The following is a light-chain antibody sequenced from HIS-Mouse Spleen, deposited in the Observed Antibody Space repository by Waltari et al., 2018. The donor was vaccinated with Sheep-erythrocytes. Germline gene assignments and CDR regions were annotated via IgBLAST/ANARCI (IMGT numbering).Light chain of an antibody. CDR1: QSIGSW. CDR2: KAS. V-gene: IGKV1-5*03. Sequence: DIQMTQSPSTLSASVGDRVTITFRASQSIGSWLAWYQQKPGNAPKLLIHKASSLESGVPSRFSGSGSGTEFTLTISSLQPDDFATYYCQQYNSYSTWTFGQGTKVEIK. J-gene: IGKJ1*01. CDR3: QQYNSYSTWT.